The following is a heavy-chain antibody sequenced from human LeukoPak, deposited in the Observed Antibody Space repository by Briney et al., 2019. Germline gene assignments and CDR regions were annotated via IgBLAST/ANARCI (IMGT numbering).Heavy chain of an antibody. V-gene: IGHV4-59*01. J-gene: IGHJ4*02. CDR1: GGSISSYY. D-gene: IGHD1-26*01. CDR2: IYYSGST. CDR3: ARFGGATTKRLDY. Sequence: SETLSLTCTVSGGSISSYYWSWIRQPPGKGLEWIGYIYYSGSTNYNPSLKSRVTISVDTSKNQFSLKLSSVTAADTAVYYCARFGGATTKRLDYWGQGTLVTVSS.